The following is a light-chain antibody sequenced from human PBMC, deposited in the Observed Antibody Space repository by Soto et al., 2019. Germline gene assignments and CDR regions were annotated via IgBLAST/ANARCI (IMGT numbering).Light chain of an antibody. CDR2: DVS. J-gene: IGKJ5*01. V-gene: IGKV1-33*01. CDR3: QQYEHIPFT. CDR1: EAINNY. Sequence: DVQMTQSPSSLSASVGDSGTITCQAREAINNYLNWYQQTPGKAPKLLINDVSTLVTGVPSRFSVRRSGTEFTLTITTLHPEDFATYYCQQYEHIPFTCGQGTLLDIK.